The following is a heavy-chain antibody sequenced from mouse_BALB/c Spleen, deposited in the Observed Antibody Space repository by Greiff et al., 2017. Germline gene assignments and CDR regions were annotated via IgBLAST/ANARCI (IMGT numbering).Heavy chain of an antibody. V-gene: IGHV1-14*01. Sequence: EVQLQQSGPELVKPGASVKLSCKASGYTFTSYVMHWVKQKPGQGLEWIGYINPYNDGTKYNEKFKGKATLTSDKSSSTAYMELSSLTSEDSAVYYCARFHDGYGWYFDVWGAGTTVTVSS. CDR2: INPYNDGT. CDR3: ARFHDGYGWYFDV. J-gene: IGHJ1*01. CDR1: GYTFTSYV. D-gene: IGHD1-2*01.